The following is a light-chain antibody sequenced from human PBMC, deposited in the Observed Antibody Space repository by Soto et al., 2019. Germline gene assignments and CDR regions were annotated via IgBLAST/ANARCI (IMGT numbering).Light chain of an antibody. CDR3: AALDDSLNGPV. CDR2: THS. CDR1: TSNIGSNT. J-gene: IGLJ3*02. Sequence: QSVLTQPPSASGTPGQRVTISCSGSTSNIGSNTVNWYQQVPGTAPKLLIYTHSLRPSGVPDRFSGSKSGTSASLAISGLQSEDEADYYCAALDDSLNGPVFGGGTKVTVL. V-gene: IGLV1-44*01.